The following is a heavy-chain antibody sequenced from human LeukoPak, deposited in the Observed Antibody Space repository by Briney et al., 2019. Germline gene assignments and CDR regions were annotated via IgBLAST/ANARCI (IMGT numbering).Heavy chain of an antibody. J-gene: IGHJ3*02. Sequence: GRSLRLYCAASGFTVSSYAMHWVRQAPGKGREGVAVISYDGSNKYYADSVKGRFTISRDNSKNTLYLQMNSLRAEDTAVYYCARDLVSGYSYGAREVFDIWGQGTMVTVSS. CDR1: GFTVSSYA. D-gene: IGHD5-18*01. CDR2: ISYDGSNK. V-gene: IGHV3-30*04. CDR3: ARDLVSGYSYGAREVFDI.